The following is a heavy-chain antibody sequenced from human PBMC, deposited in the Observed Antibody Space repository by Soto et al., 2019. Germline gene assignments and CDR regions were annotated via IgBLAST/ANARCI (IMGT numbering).Heavy chain of an antibody. D-gene: IGHD3-22*01. CDR2: IVPIFGIT. CDR3: ARPDEGGYSSDHHYYYALDV. Sequence: QVHLLQSGAEVKKPGSSVKVSCTASGASFTRYSLSWVRQAPGQGLEWAGGIVPIFGITNYAQRFQGRVKITADESTKTASMELSSLSSDDTAVYYCARPDEGGYSSDHHYYYALDVWGQGTSVTVTS. V-gene: IGHV1-69*01. CDR1: GASFTRYS. J-gene: IGHJ6*02.